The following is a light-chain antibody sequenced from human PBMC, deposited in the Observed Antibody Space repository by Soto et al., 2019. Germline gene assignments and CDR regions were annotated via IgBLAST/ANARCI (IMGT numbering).Light chain of an antibody. CDR1: QSVSSY. V-gene: IGKV3-20*01. J-gene: IGKJ1*01. Sequence: IVVTHSPAPLSLSPGERATLSCRASQSVSSYLAWYQQKPGQAPRLLIYDASNRATGIPDRFSGSGSGTDFTLTISRLEPEDFAVYYCQQYGSSSWPFGQGTKVDIK. CDR3: QQYGSSSWP. CDR2: DAS.